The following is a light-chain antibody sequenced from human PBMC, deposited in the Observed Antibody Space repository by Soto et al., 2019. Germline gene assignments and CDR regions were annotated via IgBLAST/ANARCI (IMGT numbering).Light chain of an antibody. J-gene: IGLJ1*01. CDR2: EVT. CDR3: CSYAGDYMFV. CDR1: NSDIGNYNI. Sequence: QSVLTQPASVSGSPGQSITISCTGSNSDIGNYNIVSWYQQHPDKAPQLIIYEVTKRPSGVSNRFSGSKSGNTASLTISGLQAEDEGDYYCCSYAGDYMFVFGTGTKLTVL. V-gene: IGLV2-23*02.